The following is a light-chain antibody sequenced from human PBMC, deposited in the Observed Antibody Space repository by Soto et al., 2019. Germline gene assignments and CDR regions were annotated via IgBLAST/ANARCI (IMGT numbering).Light chain of an antibody. CDR2: EAS. CDR3: QQRTT. CDR1: QPVSNY. V-gene: IGKV3-11*01. Sequence: PGESATLSCRASQPVSNYVAWYQQKPGQAPRLLIYEASNRATGIPARFSGSGSGTDFTLTISSVEPEDFAVYYCQQRTTFGQGTRLEIK. J-gene: IGKJ5*01.